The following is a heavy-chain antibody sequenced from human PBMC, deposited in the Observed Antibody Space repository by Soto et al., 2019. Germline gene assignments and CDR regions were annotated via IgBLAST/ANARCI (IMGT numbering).Heavy chain of an antibody. V-gene: IGHV4-30-2*01. CDR1: GGSISSGGYS. J-gene: IGHJ4*02. CDR3: ARAGDSSGPVALGY. Sequence: SETLSLTCAVSGGSISSGGYSWSWIRQPPGKGLEWIGYIYHNGSSYYNPSLKSRVTISVDRSKNQFSLKLSSVTAADTAVYYCARAGDSSGPVALGYWGQGTLVTVSS. D-gene: IGHD6-19*01. CDR2: IYHNGSS.